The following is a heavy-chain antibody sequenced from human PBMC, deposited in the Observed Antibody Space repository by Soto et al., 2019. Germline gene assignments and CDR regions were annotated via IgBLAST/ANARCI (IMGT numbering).Heavy chain of an antibody. CDR1: NFSISSGYY. V-gene: IGHV4-38-2*02. D-gene: IGHD2-15*01. CDR2: IYHTGHT. CDR3: ATVMGEFSLSWSQDFNF. Sequence: PSETLSLTCTVSNFSISSGYYWGWVRQPPGQGLAWIATIYHTGHTYYNQCLKSRVTISVDTSANQFSLKLSYVTAADTAFYCCATVMGEFSLSWSQDFNFSGKGTLGTV. J-gene: IGHJ4*02.